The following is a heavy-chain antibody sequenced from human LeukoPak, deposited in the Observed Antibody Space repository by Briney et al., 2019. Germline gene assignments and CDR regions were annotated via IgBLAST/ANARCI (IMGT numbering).Heavy chain of an antibody. CDR2: ISGSGGST. CDR3: ATSYC. V-gene: IGHV3-23*01. J-gene: IGHJ4*02. CDR1: GFAFSNAW. Sequence: GGSLRLSCVASGFAFSNAWMNWVRQAPGKGLEWDSAISGSGGSTYYADSVKGRFTISRDNSKNTLYLQMNSLRAEDTAVYYCATSYCWGQGTLVTVSS.